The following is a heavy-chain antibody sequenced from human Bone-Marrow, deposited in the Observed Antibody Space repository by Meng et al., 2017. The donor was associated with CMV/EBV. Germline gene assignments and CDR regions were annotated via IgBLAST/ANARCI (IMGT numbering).Heavy chain of an antibody. CDR3: AKAYYYDSSGDWFDP. CDR1: GFTFSSYA. Sequence: GESLKISCAASGFTFSSYAMSWVRQAPGKGLEWVSVIYSGGSSTYYADSVKGRFTISRDNSKNTLYLQMNSLRAEDTAVYYCAKAYYYDSSGDWFDPWVQGTLVTVSS. V-gene: IGHV3-23*03. J-gene: IGHJ5*02. D-gene: IGHD3-22*01. CDR2: IYSGGSST.